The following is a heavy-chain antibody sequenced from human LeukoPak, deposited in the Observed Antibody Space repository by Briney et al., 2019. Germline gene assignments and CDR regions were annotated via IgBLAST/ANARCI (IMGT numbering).Heavy chain of an antibody. J-gene: IGHJ4*02. CDR2: INPNSGGT. CDR3: ARDGRDGYNLVHY. Sequence: ASVKVSCKASGYTFTAYYIHWVRQAPEQGLEWMGWINPNSGGTNYAQKFQGRVTMTRDTSISTVYMELSRLRSDDTAVYYCARDGRDGYNLVHYWGQGTLVTVSS. V-gene: IGHV1-2*02. CDR1: GYTFTAYY. D-gene: IGHD5-24*01.